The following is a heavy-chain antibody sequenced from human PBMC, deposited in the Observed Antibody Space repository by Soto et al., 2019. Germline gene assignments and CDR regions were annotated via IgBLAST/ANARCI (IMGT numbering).Heavy chain of an antibody. CDR3: TRGGRSTSYYWEF. J-gene: IGHJ4*01. Sequence: GGSLRLSCAASGLSFSDYSMTWIRQAPGKGPEWVARISRGGGDTEYADTVKGRFTISRDNAKNSLYLQMDSMRAEDTAVYYCTRGGRSTSYYWEFWGHGTLVTVSS. CDR1: GLSFSDYS. CDR2: ISRGGGDT. D-gene: IGHD3-10*01. V-gene: IGHV3-11*06.